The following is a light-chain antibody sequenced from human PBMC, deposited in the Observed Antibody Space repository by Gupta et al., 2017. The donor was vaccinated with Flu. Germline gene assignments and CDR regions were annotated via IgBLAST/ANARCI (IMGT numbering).Light chain of an antibody. CDR3: QHYNSYSEYG. V-gene: IGKV1-5*03. J-gene: IGKJ2*03. CDR1: QSVSAW. CDR2: KAS. Sequence: TLSASIGYRVTTTCRASQSVSAWLAWYQQKPGKAPKLLIYKASTLESGVPSRFSGSGSGTEFTLTISCRQPDDFATYYCQHYNSYSEYGFGQGTKLEIK.